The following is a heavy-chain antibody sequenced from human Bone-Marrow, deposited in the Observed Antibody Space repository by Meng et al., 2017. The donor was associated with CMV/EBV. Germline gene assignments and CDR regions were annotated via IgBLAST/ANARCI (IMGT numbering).Heavy chain of an antibody. D-gene: IGHD6-25*01. Sequence: GESLKISCAVSGFTVFSKYMNWVRQAPGKGLEWVSIIYSGGSRYYADSVKGRFTISRDNSRNTLYLQMNTLRAEDTAVYYCTGAVGSQRPLDYWGQGTMVTVSS. J-gene: IGHJ4*02. V-gene: IGHV3-53*01. CDR3: TGAVGSQRPLDY. CDR2: IYSGGSR. CDR1: GFTVFSKY.